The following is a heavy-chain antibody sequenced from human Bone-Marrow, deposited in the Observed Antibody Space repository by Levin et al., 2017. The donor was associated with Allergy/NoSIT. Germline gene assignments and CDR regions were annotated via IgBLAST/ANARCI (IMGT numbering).Heavy chain of an antibody. D-gene: IGHD1-26*01. CDR3: ARDRVAWDL. CDR1: GFTFSSYW. CDR2: IKQDGSEK. J-gene: IGHJ4*02. V-gene: IGHV3-7*01. Sequence: ASVKVSCAASGFTFSSYWMSWVRQAPGKGLEWVANIKQDGSEKYYVDSVKGRFTISRDNAKNSLYLQMNSLRAEDTAVYYCARDRVAWDLWGQGTLVTVSS.